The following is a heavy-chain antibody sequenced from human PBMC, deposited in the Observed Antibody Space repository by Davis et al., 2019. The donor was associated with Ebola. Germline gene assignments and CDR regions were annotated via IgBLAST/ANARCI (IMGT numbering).Heavy chain of an antibody. V-gene: IGHV4-39*07. J-gene: IGHJ4*02. D-gene: IGHD1-1*01. CDR3: ARDSSHVPGRGPLDY. CDR2: IYHSGNT. CDR1: GGSISSSSYY. Sequence: PSETLSLTCTVSGGSISSSSYYWGWIRQPPGKGLEWIGNIYHSGNTYYNPSLKSRVTISVDTSKNQFSLKLSSVTAADTAVYYCARDSSHVPGRGPLDYWGQGTLVTVSS.